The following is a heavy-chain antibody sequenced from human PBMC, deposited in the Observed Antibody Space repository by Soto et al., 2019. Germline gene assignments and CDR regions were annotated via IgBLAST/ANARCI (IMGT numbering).Heavy chain of an antibody. Sequence: QVLLVQSGPEVKKPGSSVKVSCKASGGTFNNYAINWVRQAPGKGLEWMGGIIPTFGTGNHAQKFQGRVTITADESTTTAYMELNSLRSEDTXXXXXXXXDGTLVRGGRSSPYEMDVWGQGTTVIVSS. CDR2: IIPTFGTG. CDR1: GGTFNNYA. D-gene: IGHD3-10*01. J-gene: IGHJ6*02. CDR3: XXXDGTLVRGGRSSPYEMDV. V-gene: IGHV1-69*01.